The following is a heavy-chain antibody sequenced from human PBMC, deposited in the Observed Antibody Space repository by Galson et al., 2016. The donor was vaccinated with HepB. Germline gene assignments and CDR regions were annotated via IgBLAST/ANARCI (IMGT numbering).Heavy chain of an antibody. CDR1: GFTFSNYG. CDR3: AKGDLSGDSIDY. Sequence: SLRLSCAASGFTFSNYGMHWVRQAPGKGLEWVAVISYDGSHKFYTASVRGRFPISRDNSKNTLYLQMNSLRAEDTAVYYCAKGDLSGDSIDYWGQGTRVTVSS. V-gene: IGHV3-30*18. D-gene: IGHD2-21*02. J-gene: IGHJ4*02. CDR2: ISYDGSHK.